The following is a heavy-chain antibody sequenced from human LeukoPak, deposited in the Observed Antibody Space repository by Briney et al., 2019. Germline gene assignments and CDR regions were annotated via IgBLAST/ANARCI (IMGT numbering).Heavy chain of an antibody. CDR1: GFTFSSSS. J-gene: IGHJ4*02. V-gene: IGHV3-21*01. D-gene: IGHD6-19*01. Sequence: GGSLRLSCVASGFTFSSSSMSWVRQAPGKGLEWVSSISSSSDYIYCADSVKGRFTISRDNAKNSVYLQMNSLRAEDTAVYYWARDSSGWHYFDYWGQGTLVTVSS. CDR2: ISSSSDYI. CDR3: ARDSSGWHYFDY.